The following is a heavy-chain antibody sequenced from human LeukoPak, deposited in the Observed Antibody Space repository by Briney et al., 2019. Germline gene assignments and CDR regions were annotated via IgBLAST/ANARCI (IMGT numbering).Heavy chain of an antibody. V-gene: IGHV4-59*01. D-gene: IGHD2-2*01. J-gene: IGHJ4*02. CDR3: ARASCYGSLCYFDF. CDR2: IYYSGST. CDR1: GGSISNYY. Sequence: PSETLSLTCSVSGGSISNYYWSWLRQPPGKGLEWIGYIYYSGSTKYNPSLNSRVSISIDTSKNQFSLKLNSVTAADTAVYYCARASCYGSLCYFDFWGQGTLVTVSS.